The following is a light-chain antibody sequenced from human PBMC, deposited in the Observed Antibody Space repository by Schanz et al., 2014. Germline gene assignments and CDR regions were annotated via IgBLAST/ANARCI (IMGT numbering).Light chain of an antibody. CDR1: SSDVGNYGL. V-gene: IGLV2-23*01. CDR2: EGS. Sequence: QSALTQPASVSGSPGQSITISCTGTSSDVGNYGLVSWYQLHPGKAPKLIIYEGSQRPSTVSNRFSGSKSDNTASLTISGLQAEDEADYYCCSYAGSRTVVFGGGTKLTVL. CDR3: CSYAGSRTVV. J-gene: IGLJ2*01.